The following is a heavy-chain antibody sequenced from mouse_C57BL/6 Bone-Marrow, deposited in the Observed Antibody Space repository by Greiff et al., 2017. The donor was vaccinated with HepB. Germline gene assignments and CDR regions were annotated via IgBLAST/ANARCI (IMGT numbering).Heavy chain of an antibody. J-gene: IGHJ2*01. V-gene: IGHV1-53*01. CDR2: INPSNGGT. Sequence: QVQLQQPGTELVKPGASVKLSCKASGYTFTSYWMHWVKQRPGQGLEWIGNINPSNGGTNYNEKFKSKATLTVDKSSSTAYMQLSSLTSEDSAVYYWARISTTQYYFDDWGQGTTLTVSS. CDR3: ARISTTQYYFDD. CDR1: GYTFTSYW. D-gene: IGHD1-1*01.